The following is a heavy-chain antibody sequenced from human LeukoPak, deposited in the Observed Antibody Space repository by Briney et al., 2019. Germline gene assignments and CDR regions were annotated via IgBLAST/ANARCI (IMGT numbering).Heavy chain of an antibody. CDR1: GYTFTGYY. D-gene: IGHD2-2*02. Sequence: GASVKVFCKASGYTFTGYYMPWVRQAPGQGLKWMGGPIPIFGTANYAQKFQGRVTITADESTSTAYMELSSLRSEDTAVYYCARGGHPAAIFYYYYYMDVWGKGTTVTISS. V-gene: IGHV1-69*13. J-gene: IGHJ6*03. CDR3: ARGGHPAAIFYYYYYMDV. CDR2: PIPIFGTA.